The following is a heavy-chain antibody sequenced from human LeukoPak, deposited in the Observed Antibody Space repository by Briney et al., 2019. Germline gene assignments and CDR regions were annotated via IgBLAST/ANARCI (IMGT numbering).Heavy chain of an antibody. J-gene: IGHJ6*04. D-gene: IGHD3-9*01. V-gene: IGHV1-18*04. CDR2: ISAYNGNT. CDR3: ARDSYDILTGSPYGMDV. Sequence: ASVKVSFKASGYTFTSYGISWVRQAPGQGLEWMGWISAYNGNTNYAQKLQGRVTMTTDTSTSTAYMELRSLRSDDTAVYYCARDSYDILTGSPYGMDVWGKGTTVTVSS. CDR1: GYTFTSYG.